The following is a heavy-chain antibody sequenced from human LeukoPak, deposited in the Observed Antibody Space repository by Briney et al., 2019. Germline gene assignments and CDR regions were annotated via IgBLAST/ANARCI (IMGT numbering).Heavy chain of an antibody. Sequence: SGPTLVNPTQTLTLTCTFSGFSLSTRGVGVGWIRQPPGKALECLALIYWNDDKRYSPSLKSRLTIAKDTSKNQVVLTMTNMDPVDTATYYCARRGYSYGYPTWGQGTLVTVSS. D-gene: IGHD5-18*01. CDR1: GFSLSTRGVG. V-gene: IGHV2-5*01. J-gene: IGHJ5*02. CDR3: ARRGYSYGYPT. CDR2: IYWNDDK.